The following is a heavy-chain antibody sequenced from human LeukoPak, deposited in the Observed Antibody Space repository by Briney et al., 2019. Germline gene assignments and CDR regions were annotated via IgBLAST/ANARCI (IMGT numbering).Heavy chain of an antibody. CDR2: IYHSGST. CDR1: GGSISSGGYY. D-gene: IGHD5-12*01. Sequence: SETLSLTCTVSGGSISSGGYYWSWIRQPPGKGLEWIGYIYHSGSTYYNPSLKSRVTISVDRSKNQFSLKLSSVTAADTAVYCCARGNIVATVLGYYYGMDVWGQGTTVTVSS. J-gene: IGHJ6*02. CDR3: ARGNIVATVLGYYYGMDV. V-gene: IGHV4-30-2*01.